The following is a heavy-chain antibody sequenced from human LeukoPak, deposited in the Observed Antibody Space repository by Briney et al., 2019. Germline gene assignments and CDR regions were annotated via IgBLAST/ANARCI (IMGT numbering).Heavy chain of an antibody. D-gene: IGHD3-22*01. J-gene: IGHJ5*02. CDR1: GYTFTSYG. V-gene: IGHV1-18*01. CDR3: ARTSYDSSGYSSWFDP. CDR2: ISAYNGNT. Sequence: ASVKVSCKASGYTFTSYGISWVRQAPGQGLEWMGWISAYNGNTNYAQKLQGTVTMTTDTSTSTAYMELRSLRSDDTAVYYCARTSYDSSGYSSWFDPWGQGTLVTVSS.